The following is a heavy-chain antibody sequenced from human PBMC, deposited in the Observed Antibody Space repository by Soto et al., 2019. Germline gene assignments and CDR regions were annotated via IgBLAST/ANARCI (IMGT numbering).Heavy chain of an antibody. J-gene: IGHJ4*02. CDR3: AREGSYSAYNFAHGIQLWYFDF. V-gene: IGHV4-4*07. CDR1: GGSINTFY. D-gene: IGHD5-18*01. Sequence: PSETLSLTCTVSGGSINTFYWSWVRQPAGKGLEWIGRIFSSGSTSFNPSLESRVAMSVDTSKNHFSLNLSSVTAADMAVYYCAREGSYSAYNFAHGIQLWYFDFWGQGALVNRLL. CDR2: IFSSGST.